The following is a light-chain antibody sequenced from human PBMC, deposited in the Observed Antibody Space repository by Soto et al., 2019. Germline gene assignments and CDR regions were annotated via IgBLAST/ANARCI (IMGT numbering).Light chain of an antibody. Sequence: EIVMTQSPATLSVSPGERATLSCRASQSVSSNLAWYQQKPGQAPRLLIYGASTRATGIPARFSGSGSGTEFTLTISSLQSEDFAVYCCRQYNNWPRGTFGQGTKLEIK. CDR3: RQYNNWPRGT. CDR1: QSVSSN. V-gene: IGKV3-15*01. CDR2: GAS. J-gene: IGKJ2*01.